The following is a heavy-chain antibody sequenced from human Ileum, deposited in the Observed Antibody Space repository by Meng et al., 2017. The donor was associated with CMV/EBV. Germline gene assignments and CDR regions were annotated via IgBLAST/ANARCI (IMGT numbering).Heavy chain of an antibody. V-gene: IGHV2-70*13. CDR2: IDWGDDK. CDR3: ARVRHDSSGYNPLFDF. D-gene: IGHD3-22*01. J-gene: IGHJ4*02. Sequence: SGPTLVKPTQTLTLTCSFSGFSLNDRGMCVSWVRQSPGKALEWLAVIDWGDDKWYNGSLKTRLTISMDTAKNQVVLKMTNVDPVDTATYYCARVRHDSSGYNPLFDFWGQGILVTVSS. CDR1: GFSLNDRGMC.